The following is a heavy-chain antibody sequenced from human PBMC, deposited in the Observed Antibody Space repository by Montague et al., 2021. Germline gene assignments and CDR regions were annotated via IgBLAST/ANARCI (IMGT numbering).Heavy chain of an antibody. CDR2: IYASGGT. CDR1: GDPISGLF. J-gene: IGHJ4*02. D-gene: IGHD2-15*01. V-gene: IGHV4-4*07. Sequence: SETLSLTCSVSGDPISGLFWNWIRQPPGKGLEWIGRIYASGGTDYNPSLESRVTMSVDTSKNQFSLKVNSVTAADTAMYYCARRGVSDRRVVFYWGRGTLVTVSS. CDR3: ARRGVSDRRVVFY.